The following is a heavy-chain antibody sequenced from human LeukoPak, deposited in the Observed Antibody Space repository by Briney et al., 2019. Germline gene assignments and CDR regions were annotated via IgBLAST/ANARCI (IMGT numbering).Heavy chain of an antibody. J-gene: IGHJ4*02. V-gene: IGHV3-53*01. D-gene: IGHD5-12*01. Sequence: PGGSPRLSCAASGFSVSSNYMSWVRQAPGKGLEFVSVIYAGGDTFYADSVKGRFTISRDSSKNTLYLQMSSLTAEDTAVYYCAQARSSSGYGPLGFYWGQGTLVTVSS. CDR1: GFSVSSNY. CDR2: IYAGGDT. CDR3: AQARSSSGYGPLGFY.